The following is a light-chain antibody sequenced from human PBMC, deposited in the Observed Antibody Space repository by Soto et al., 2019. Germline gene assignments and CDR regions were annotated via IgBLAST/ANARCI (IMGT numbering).Light chain of an antibody. CDR1: QSISANY. CDR2: GVS. CDR3: HQYGVSPKT. J-gene: IGKJ1*01. Sequence: EIVLTQSPGTPSLSPGERATLSCRASQSISANYLAWYQQKPGQAPRLLIYGVSIRATGIPDRFAGSGSGPDFTLTISRLEPEDFAVYYCHQYGVSPKTFGQGTKVDIK. V-gene: IGKV3-20*01.